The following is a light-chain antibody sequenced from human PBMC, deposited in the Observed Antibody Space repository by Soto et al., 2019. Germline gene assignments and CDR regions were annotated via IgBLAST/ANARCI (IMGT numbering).Light chain of an antibody. Sequence: QSVLTQPPSASGTPGQRVTISCSGSSSNIGSNYVYWYQQLPGTAPKLLIYSNNQRPSGVPDRFSGSKSGTSASLAISGLRSEDEADYYCAXWDDSLSAPRVFGTGXKVTVL. CDR3: AXWDDSLSAPRV. J-gene: IGLJ1*01. V-gene: IGLV1-47*02. CDR1: SSNIGSNY. CDR2: SNN.